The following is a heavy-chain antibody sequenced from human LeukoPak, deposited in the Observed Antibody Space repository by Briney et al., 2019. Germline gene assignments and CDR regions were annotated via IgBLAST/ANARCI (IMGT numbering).Heavy chain of an antibody. Sequence: SETLSLTCIVSGGSISSSSYYWGWIRQPPGKGLEWIGSIYYSGSTYYNPSLKSRVTISVDTSNNHFSLKLSSVTAADTAVYYCARDYYGSGSYGWFDPWGQGTLVTVSS. CDR3: ARDYYGSGSYGWFDP. J-gene: IGHJ5*02. CDR1: GGSISSSSYY. CDR2: IYYSGST. V-gene: IGHV4-39*07. D-gene: IGHD3-10*01.